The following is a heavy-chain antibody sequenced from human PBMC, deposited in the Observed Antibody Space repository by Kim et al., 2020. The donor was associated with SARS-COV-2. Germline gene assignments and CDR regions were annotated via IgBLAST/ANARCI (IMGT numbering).Heavy chain of an antibody. CDR3: ARRREQWLPPSYYYYSGMDV. CDR1: GYSFTSYW. CDR2: IDPSDSYT. J-gene: IGHJ6*02. D-gene: IGHD6-19*01. Sequence: GESLKISCKGSGYSFTSYWISWVRQMPGKGLEWLGRIDPSDSYTNYSPSFQGHVTISADKSISTAYLQWSSLKASDSAMYYCARRREQWLPPSYYYYSGMDVWGQGTTVTVSS. V-gene: IGHV5-10-1*01.